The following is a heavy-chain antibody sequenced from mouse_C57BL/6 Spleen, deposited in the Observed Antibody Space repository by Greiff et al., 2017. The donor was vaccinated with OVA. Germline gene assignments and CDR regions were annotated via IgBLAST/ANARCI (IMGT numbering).Heavy chain of an antibody. D-gene: IGHD2-4*01. V-gene: IGHV1-5*01. Sequence: VQLQQSGTVLARPGASVKMSCKTSGYTFTSYWMHWVKQRPGQGLEWIGAIYPGNSDTSYNQKFKGKAKLTAVTSASTAYMELSSLTTEDSAVYYCTNYDYDGNYFDYWGQGTTLTVSS. CDR2: IYPGNSDT. CDR3: TNYDYDGNYFDY. CDR1: GYTFTSYW. J-gene: IGHJ2*01.